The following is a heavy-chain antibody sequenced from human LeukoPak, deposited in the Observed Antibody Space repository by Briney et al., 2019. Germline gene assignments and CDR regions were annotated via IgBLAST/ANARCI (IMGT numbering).Heavy chain of an antibody. V-gene: IGHV1-2*02. D-gene: IGHD1-26*01. CDR1: GYTFTGYY. CDR2: INPNSGGT. CDR3: ASILSGSYSDY. J-gene: IGHJ4*02. Sequence: VASVKVSCKASGYTFTGYYMHWVRRAPGQGLEWMGWINPNSGGTNYAQKFQGRVTMTRDASISTAYMELSRLRSDDTAVYYCASILSGSYSDYWGQGTLVTVSS.